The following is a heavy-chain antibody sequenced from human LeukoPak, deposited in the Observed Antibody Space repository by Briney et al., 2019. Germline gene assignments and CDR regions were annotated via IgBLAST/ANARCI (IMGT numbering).Heavy chain of an antibody. CDR1: GFTFSSYA. D-gene: IGHD3-10*01. J-gene: IGHJ4*02. Sequence: GGSLRLSCAASGFTFSSYAMHWVRQAPGEGLEWVAVISYDGSNKYYADSVKGRFTISRDNSKNTLYLQMNSLRAEDTAVYYCAREELLWFGEVLPSDYWGQGTLVTVSS. CDR3: AREELLWFGEVLPSDY. V-gene: IGHV3-30*04. CDR2: ISYDGSNK.